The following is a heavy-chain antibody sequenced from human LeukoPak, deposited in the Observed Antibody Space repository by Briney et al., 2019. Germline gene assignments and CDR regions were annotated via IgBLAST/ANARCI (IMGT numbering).Heavy chain of an antibody. V-gene: IGHV1-69*05. J-gene: IGHJ5*02. CDR2: IIPIFGTA. CDR3: ARGPRLRWLYNWFDP. CDR1: GGTFSSYA. Sequence: EASVKVSCKASGGTFSSYAISWVRQAPGQGLEWMGGIIPIFGTANYAQKFQGRVTITTDESTSTAYMELSSLRSEDTAVYYCARGPRLRWLYNWFDPWGQGTLVTVSS. D-gene: IGHD4-23*01.